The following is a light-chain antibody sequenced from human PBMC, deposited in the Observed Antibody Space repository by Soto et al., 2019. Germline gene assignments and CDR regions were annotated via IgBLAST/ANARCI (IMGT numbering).Light chain of an antibody. CDR3: QQYERSPVT. J-gene: IGKJ2*01. CDR1: QSVSSN. CDR2: GAS. V-gene: IGKV3-15*01. Sequence: EIVMTQSPATLSVSPGERATLSCRASQSVSSNLAWYQQKPGQAPRLLIYGASTRATGIPARFSGSGSGTDFTLTISRLEPEDFAVYYCQQYERSPVTFGQGTKLEIK.